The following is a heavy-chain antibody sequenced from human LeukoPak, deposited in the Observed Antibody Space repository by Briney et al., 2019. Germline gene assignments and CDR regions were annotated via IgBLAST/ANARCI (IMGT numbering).Heavy chain of an antibody. CDR1: GFSFSNYG. V-gene: IGHV3-7*01. J-gene: IGHJ4*02. CDR3: VRDRHYIGNREVRFPY. CDR2: INPDGSEK. Sequence: GGSLRLSCAASGFSFSNYGMHWVRQAPGKGLEWVANINPDGSEKNSKNSLDLQMNSLRVEDTAVYYCVRDRHYIGNREVRFPYWGQGALVTVSS. D-gene: IGHD3-10*01.